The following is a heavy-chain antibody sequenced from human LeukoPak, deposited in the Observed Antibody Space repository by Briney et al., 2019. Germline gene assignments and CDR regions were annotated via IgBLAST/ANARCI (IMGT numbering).Heavy chain of an antibody. J-gene: IGHJ6*02. CDR1: GGSISSSSYY. CDR2: IYYSGST. Sequence: SETLSLTCTVSGGSISSSSYYWGWIRQPPGKGLEWIGSIYYSGSTYYNPSLKSRVTISVDTSKNQFSPKLSSVTAADTAVYYCARVPYSSSWYFGIPSSDYYYYGMDVWGQGTTVTVSS. CDR3: ARVPYSSSWYFGIPSSDYYYYGMDV. D-gene: IGHD6-13*01. V-gene: IGHV4-39*07.